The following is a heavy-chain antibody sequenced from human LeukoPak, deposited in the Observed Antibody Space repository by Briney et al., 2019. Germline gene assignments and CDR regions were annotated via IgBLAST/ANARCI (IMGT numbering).Heavy chain of an antibody. D-gene: IGHD3-22*01. CDR1: GFTFSSYA. Sequence: GGSLRLSCAASGFTFSSYAMSWVRQAPGKGLEWVSAISGSGGSTYYADSVKGRFTISRDNAKNSLYLQMNSLRDEDTAVYYCARAPDPTYYYDSRNWFDPWGQGTLVTVSS. J-gene: IGHJ5*02. CDR3: ARAPDPTYYYDSRNWFDP. CDR2: ISGSGGST. V-gene: IGHV3-23*01.